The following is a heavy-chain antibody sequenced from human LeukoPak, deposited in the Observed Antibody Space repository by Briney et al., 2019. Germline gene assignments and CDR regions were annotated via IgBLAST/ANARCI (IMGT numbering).Heavy chain of an antibody. CDR3: ARDEVTGHDLSSYSGMDV. CDR1: GFTFSSFA. J-gene: IGHJ6*02. V-gene: IGHV3-30*04. D-gene: IGHD3-16*02. Sequence: GGSLRLSCAASGFTFSSFAMHWVRQAPGKGLEWVAVISHDGRKNNYTDSVKGRFTISRDNSKNTLYLQMTSLRPEDTAVYYCARDEVTGHDLSSYSGMDVWGQGTTVTVSS. CDR2: ISHDGRKN.